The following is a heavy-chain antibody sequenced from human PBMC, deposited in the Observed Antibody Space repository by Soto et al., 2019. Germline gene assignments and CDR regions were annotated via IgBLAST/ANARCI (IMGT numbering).Heavy chain of an antibody. Sequence: EAQLVESGGGLVQPGGSLRLSCAASGFTFDDFAMHWVRQAPGKGLEWVSGINWSGGSSGYSDSVKGRFTISRDNAKNSLSLQMNSLRVEDTALFYCVKANDQQLVEGGPFDMWGQGTMVTVSS. V-gene: IGHV3-9*01. CDR2: INWSGGSS. D-gene: IGHD6-13*01. J-gene: IGHJ3*02. CDR3: VKANDQQLVEGGPFDM. CDR1: GFTFDDFA.